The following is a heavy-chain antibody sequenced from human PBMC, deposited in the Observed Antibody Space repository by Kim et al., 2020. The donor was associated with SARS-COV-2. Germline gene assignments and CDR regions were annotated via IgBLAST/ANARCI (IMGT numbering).Heavy chain of an antibody. J-gene: IGHJ6*02. D-gene: IGHD2-2*01. Sequence: GGSLRLSCAASGFTFDDYAMHWVRQAPGKGLEWVSLISGDGGSTYYADSVKGRFTISRDNSKNSLYLQMNSLRTEDTALYYCAKDGSGVVVPAALKNYYYGMDVWGQGTTVTVSS. CDR1: GFTFDDYA. CDR2: ISGDGGST. CDR3: AKDGSGVVVPAALKNYYYGMDV. V-gene: IGHV3-43*02.